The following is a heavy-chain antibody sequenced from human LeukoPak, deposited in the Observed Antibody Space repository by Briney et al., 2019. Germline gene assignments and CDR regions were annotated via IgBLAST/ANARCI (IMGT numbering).Heavy chain of an antibody. CDR2: FDPEDGET. J-gene: IGHJ5*02. CDR3: ATPAATENWFDP. Sequence: GASVKVSCKVSGYTLTELSMHWVRQAPGKGLEWMGGFDPEDGETIYAQKFQVRVTMTEDTSTDTAYMELSSLRSEDTAVYYCATPAATENWFDPWGQGTLVTVSS. CDR1: GYTLTELS. D-gene: IGHD2-2*01. V-gene: IGHV1-24*01.